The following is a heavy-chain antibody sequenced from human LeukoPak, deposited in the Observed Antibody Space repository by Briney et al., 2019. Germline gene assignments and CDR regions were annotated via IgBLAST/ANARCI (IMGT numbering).Heavy chain of an antibody. CDR1: GGSISSYY. CDR2: IYTSGST. CDR3: ARGEYGSGSYYYYYYMDV. D-gene: IGHD3-10*01. V-gene: IGHV4-4*07. J-gene: IGHJ6*03. Sequence: SETLSLTCTVSGGSISSYYWSWIRQPAGKGLEWIGRIYTSGSTNYNPSLKSRVTMSVDTSKNQFSLKLSSVTAADTAVYYRARGEYGSGSYYYYYYMDVWGKGTTVTVSS.